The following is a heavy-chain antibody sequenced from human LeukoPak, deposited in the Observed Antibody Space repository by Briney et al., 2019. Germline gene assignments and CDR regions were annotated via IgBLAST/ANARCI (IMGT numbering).Heavy chain of an antibody. V-gene: IGHV4-30-4*01. CDR1: GGSISSGDYY. CDR3: ARASGGSSFFDY. D-gene: IGHD1-26*01. Sequence: SETLSLTCTVSGGSISSGDYYWSWIRQPPGKGLEWIGYIYYSGSTYYNPSLKSRVTISVDTSKNQFSLKLSSVTAADTAVYYCARASGGSSFFDYWGQGTLVTVSS. CDR2: IYYSGST. J-gene: IGHJ4*02.